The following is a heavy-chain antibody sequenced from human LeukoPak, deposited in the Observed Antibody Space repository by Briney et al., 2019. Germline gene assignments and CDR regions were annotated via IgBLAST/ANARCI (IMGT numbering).Heavy chain of an antibody. V-gene: IGHV1-69*04. J-gene: IGHJ6*02. CDR3: ARSRITMVRGVISPNYYYGMDV. CDR2: IIPILGIA. CDR1: GGTFSSYA. Sequence: SVKVSCKASGGTFSSYAISWVRQAPGQGLEWMGRIIPILGIANYAQKFQGRVTITADKSTSTAYMELSSLRSEDTAVYHCARSRITMVRGVISPNYYYGMDVWGQGTTVTVSS. D-gene: IGHD3-10*01.